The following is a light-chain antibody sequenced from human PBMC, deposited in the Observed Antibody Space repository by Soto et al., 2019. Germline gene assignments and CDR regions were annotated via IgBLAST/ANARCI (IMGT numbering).Light chain of an antibody. CDR2: DVS. J-gene: IGLJ2*01. CDR3: LSYAGSNSVV. V-gene: IGLV2-8*01. CDR1: SSDVGGNKF. Sequence: QSALTQPPSASGSPGQSVTISCTGTSSDVGGNKFVSWYQQHPGKAPKLIIYDVSERPSGVPDRFSGSKSGNTASLTVSGLQPEDEADYYCLSYAGSNSVVFGGGTKLTVL.